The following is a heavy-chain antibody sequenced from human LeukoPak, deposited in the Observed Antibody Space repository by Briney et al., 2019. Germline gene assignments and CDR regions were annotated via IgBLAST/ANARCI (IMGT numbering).Heavy chain of an antibody. CDR2: INPNSGGT. D-gene: IGHD3-10*01. Sequence: ASVKVSCKASGYTFTGYYMHWVRQAPGQGLEWMGWINPNSGGTNYAQKFQGKVTMTRDKSIRTAYMELSRLTSDDTAVYYCARNIWFGESADAFDIWGQGTMVTVSS. CDR1: GYTFTGYY. V-gene: IGHV1-2*02. CDR3: ARNIWFGESADAFDI. J-gene: IGHJ3*02.